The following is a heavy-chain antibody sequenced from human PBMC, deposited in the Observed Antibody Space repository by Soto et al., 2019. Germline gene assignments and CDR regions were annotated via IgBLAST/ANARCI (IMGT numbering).Heavy chain of an antibody. J-gene: IGHJ6*02. Sequence: SETLSLTCAVSGYSISGGYYWGWIRQPPGKGLEWIGSIYHSGSTYYNPSLKSRVTISVDTSKNQFSLKLSSVTAADTAVYYCARDGDSGLNENLITIFGVVISDYYYYGMDVWGQGTTVTVSS. CDR2: IYHSGST. D-gene: IGHD3-3*01. V-gene: IGHV4-38-2*02. CDR1: GYSISGGYY. CDR3: ARDGDSGLNENLITIFGVVISDYYYYGMDV.